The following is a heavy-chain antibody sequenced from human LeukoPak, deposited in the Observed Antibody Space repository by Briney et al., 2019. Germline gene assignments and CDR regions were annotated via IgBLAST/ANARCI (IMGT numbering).Heavy chain of an antibody. V-gene: IGHV3-7*01. CDR1: GFTFSSYW. J-gene: IGHJ3*02. CDR3: ARDKAPAVSDI. Sequence: GGSLRLSCAASGFTFSSYWMNWVRQAPGKGLEWVANINQDGSGRYYVDSVKGRFTISRDNAKNSLYLPMSSLRAEDTAVYYCARDKAPAVSDIWGLGTMVTVSS. D-gene: IGHD6-13*01. CDR2: INQDGSGR.